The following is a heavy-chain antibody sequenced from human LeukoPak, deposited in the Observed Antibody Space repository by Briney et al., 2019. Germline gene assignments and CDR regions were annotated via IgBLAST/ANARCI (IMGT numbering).Heavy chain of an antibody. J-gene: IGHJ4*02. Sequence: GGSLRLSCAASGFTFSNYDMNWVRQAPGKGLEWVSYIRTSGTTIYYADSVRGRFTISRDNAKSSLYLQMNSLRVEDTAVYYCARDGDSSSWYADSDYWGRGTLVTVSS. CDR3: ARDGDSSSWYADSDY. V-gene: IGHV3-48*03. D-gene: IGHD6-13*01. CDR2: IRTSGTTI. CDR1: GFTFSNYD.